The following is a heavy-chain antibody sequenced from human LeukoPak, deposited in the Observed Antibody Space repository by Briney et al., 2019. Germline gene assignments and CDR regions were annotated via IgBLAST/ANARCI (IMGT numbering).Heavy chain of an antibody. CDR2: LNEDGSRI. J-gene: IGHJ4*02. Sequence: GGSLRLSCAASGFSFTDYWMSWVRQAPGKGPEWVAHLNEDGSRIVYLDSVKGRFTISRDNTKNSLFLQMNSLRAEDTAVYYCARDPLGRYPGWRFWGQGTLVTVSS. D-gene: IGHD3-16*01. V-gene: IGHV3-7*04. CDR1: GFSFTDYW. CDR3: ARDPLGRYPGWRF.